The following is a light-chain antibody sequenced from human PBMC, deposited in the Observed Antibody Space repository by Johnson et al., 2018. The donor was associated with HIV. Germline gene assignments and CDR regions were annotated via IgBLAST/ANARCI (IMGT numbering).Light chain of an antibody. CDR1: SSNIGNNY. CDR2: YNN. V-gene: IGLV1-51*01. Sequence: CSGSSSNIGNNYVSWYQQLPGTAPKLLIYYNNKRPSGIPDRFSGSKSGTSATLGITGLQTGDEADYYCGTWDSSLSAGVFGTGTKVTVL. J-gene: IGLJ1*01. CDR3: GTWDSSLSAGV.